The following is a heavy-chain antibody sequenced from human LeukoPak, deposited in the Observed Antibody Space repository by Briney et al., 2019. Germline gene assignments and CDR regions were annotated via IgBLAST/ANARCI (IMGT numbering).Heavy chain of an antibody. Sequence: GGSLRLSCAASGFTFTSYWMSWVRQAPGKGLEWVANIKQDGSEKNYVDSVKGRFTISRDNAKNSLYLQMNTLGAEDTAVYYCARDRGYSYGDFDYWGQGTLVTVSS. CDR1: GFTFTSYW. V-gene: IGHV3-7*01. J-gene: IGHJ4*02. D-gene: IGHD5-18*01. CDR2: IKQDGSEK. CDR3: ARDRGYSYGDFDY.